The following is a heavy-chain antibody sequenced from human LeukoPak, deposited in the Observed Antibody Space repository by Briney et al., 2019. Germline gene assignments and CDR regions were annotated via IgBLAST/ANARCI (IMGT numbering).Heavy chain of an antibody. J-gene: IGHJ4*02. V-gene: IGHV1-2*02. CDR3: ARGGTQYYDFWSGYYNLFDY. CDR2: INPNSGGT. CDR1: GYTFAGYY. Sequence: ASVKVSCKASGYTFAGYYMHWVRQAPGQGLEWMGWINPNSGGTNYAQKFQGRVTMTRDTSISTAYMELSRLRSDDTAVYYCARGGTQYYDFWSGYYNLFDYWGQGTLVTVSS. D-gene: IGHD3-3*01.